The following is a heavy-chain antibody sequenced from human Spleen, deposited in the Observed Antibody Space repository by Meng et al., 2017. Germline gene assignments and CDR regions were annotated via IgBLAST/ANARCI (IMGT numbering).Heavy chain of an antibody. J-gene: IGHJ5*02. V-gene: IGHV1-46*01. CDR3: ATYRSGLFDP. D-gene: IGHD6-19*01. CDR2: INPSGGST. CDR1: GYTFTSYY. Sequence: QLQLVQSGAEVKKPGASVKVSCKAAGYTFTSYYMHWVRQAPGKGLEWMGIINPSGGSTSYAQKFQGRVTMTRDTSTSTVYMELSSLRSEDTAVYYCATYRSGLFDPWGQGTLVTVSS.